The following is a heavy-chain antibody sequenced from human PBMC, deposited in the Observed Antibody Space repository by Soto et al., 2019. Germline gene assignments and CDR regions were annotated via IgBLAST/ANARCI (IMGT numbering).Heavy chain of an antibody. CDR3: VKEGSGWYSRGCFDF. Sequence: GGSLRLSCAASGLTFSNYAMNWVRRAPGKGLEWVSNISDSGGSTYYADSVKGRFTISRDNSKNTLYLQMNSLRGRDTAIYYCVKEGSGWYSRGCFDFWGRGTMVTVSS. CDR1: GLTFSNYA. CDR2: ISDSGGST. J-gene: IGHJ3*01. D-gene: IGHD6-19*01. V-gene: IGHV3-23*01.